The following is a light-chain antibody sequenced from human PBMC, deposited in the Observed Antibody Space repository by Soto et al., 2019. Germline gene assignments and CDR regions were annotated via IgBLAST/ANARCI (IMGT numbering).Light chain of an antibody. J-gene: IGLJ1*01. Sequence: QSVVTQPPSASGTPGQRVTISCSGGASNVGSSAVNWYQQLPGAAPKLIIFNNNLRPSGVPDRFSGYKSGASASLVISGLHSDDEAEYWCAAWDDSVIAYVFGTGTKVTVL. CDR1: ASNVGSSA. CDR2: NNN. CDR3: AAWDDSVIAYV. V-gene: IGLV1-44*01.